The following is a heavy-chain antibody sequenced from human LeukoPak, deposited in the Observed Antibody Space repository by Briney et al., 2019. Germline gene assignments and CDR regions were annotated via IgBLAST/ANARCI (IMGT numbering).Heavy chain of an antibody. CDR1: GGSISSYY. V-gene: IGHV4-59*01. Sequence: SETLSLTCSVSGGSISSYYWSWIRQPPGKGLEWIGYIHYSGSTNYNPSLKSRVSISVDTSKNQFSPKLSSVTAADTAVYYCAGGVDYYDSSGPWGQGTLVTVSS. CDR3: AGGVDYYDSSGP. CDR2: IHYSGST. D-gene: IGHD3-22*01. J-gene: IGHJ5*02.